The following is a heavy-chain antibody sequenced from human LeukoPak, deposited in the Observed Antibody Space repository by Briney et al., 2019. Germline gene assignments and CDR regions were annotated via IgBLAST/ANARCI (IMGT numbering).Heavy chain of an antibody. D-gene: IGHD6-19*01. V-gene: IGHV3-23*01. CDR3: AKTTTGYSSGRFPGWPVDY. Sequence: GGSLRLSCAASGFMFSSYAMCWVRQAPGKGLEWVSGIFGSGGSTHYADSVKGRFTISRDNSKNTVYLQMNSLRAEDTAVYYCAKTTTGYSSGRFPGWPVDYWGQGTLVTVSS. CDR1: GFMFSSYA. CDR2: IFGSGGST. J-gene: IGHJ4*02.